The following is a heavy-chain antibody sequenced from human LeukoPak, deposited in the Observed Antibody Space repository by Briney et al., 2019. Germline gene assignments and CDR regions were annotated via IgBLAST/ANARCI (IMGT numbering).Heavy chain of an antibody. CDR3: ARGRFLEWLYTD. V-gene: IGHV3-33*01. CDR2: IWYDGSNK. D-gene: IGHD3-3*01. Sequence: PGRSLRLSCAASGFTFSSYGMHWVRQAPGKGLEWVAVIWYDGSNKYYADSVKGRFTISRDNSKNTLYLQMNSLRAEDTGVYYCARGRFLEWLYTDWGQGTLVTVSS. J-gene: IGHJ4*02. CDR1: GFTFSSYG.